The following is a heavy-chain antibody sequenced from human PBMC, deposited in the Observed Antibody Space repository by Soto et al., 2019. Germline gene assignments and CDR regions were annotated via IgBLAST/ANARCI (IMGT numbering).Heavy chain of an antibody. CDR3: ARGSYYYDSSGYYHDWFDP. D-gene: IGHD3-22*01. Sequence: PGGSLRLSCAASGFTFSSYAMHWVRQAPGKGLEWVAVISYDGSNKYYADSVKGRFTISRDNSKNTLYLQMNSLRAEDTAVYYCARGSYYYDSSGYYHDWFDPWGQGTLVTVSS. V-gene: IGHV3-30-3*01. J-gene: IGHJ5*02. CDR2: ISYDGSNK. CDR1: GFTFSSYA.